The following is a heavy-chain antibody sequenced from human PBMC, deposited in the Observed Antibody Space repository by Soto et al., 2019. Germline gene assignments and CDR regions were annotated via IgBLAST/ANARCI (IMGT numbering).Heavy chain of an antibody. D-gene: IGHD4-17*01. CDR2: IKQDGSEK. CDR3: AVRDYGGKGGIGGMDV. V-gene: IGHV3-7*01. Sequence: GGSLRLSCAASGFTFSSYWMSWVRQAPGKGLEWVANIKQDGSEKYYVDSVKGRFTISRDNAKNSLYLQMNSLRAEDTAVYYCAVRDYGGKGGIGGMDVWGQGTTVTVSS. CDR1: GFTFSSYW. J-gene: IGHJ6*02.